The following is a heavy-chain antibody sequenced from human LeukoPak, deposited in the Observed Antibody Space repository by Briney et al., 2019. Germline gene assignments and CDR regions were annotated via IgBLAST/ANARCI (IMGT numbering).Heavy chain of an antibody. CDR2: IYSGGST. D-gene: IGHD3-22*01. CDR3: ARGDYYYDSSGYYGYYFDY. J-gene: IGHJ4*02. V-gene: IGHV3-66*01. CDR1: GFTVSSNY. Sequence: GGSLRLSCAASGFTVSSNYMSWVRQAPGNGLEWVSVIYSGGSTYYADSVKGRFTISRDNSKNTLYLQMNSLRAEDTAVYYCARGDYYYDSSGYYGYYFDYWGQGTLVTVSS.